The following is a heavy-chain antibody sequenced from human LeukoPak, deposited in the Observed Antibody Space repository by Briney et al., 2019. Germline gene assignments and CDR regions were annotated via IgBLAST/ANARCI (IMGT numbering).Heavy chain of an antibody. CDR2: ISYDGSNK. D-gene: IGHD2-8*01. CDR3: ARVNPVLMVSKYFQH. V-gene: IGHV3-30*04. J-gene: IGHJ1*01. CDR1: GFTFGSYA. Sequence: GGSLRLSCAASGFTFGSYAMHWVRQAPGKGLEWVAVISYDGSNKYYADSVKGRFTISRDNSKNTLYLQMNSLRAEDTAVYYCARVNPVLMVSKYFQHWGQGTLVTVSS.